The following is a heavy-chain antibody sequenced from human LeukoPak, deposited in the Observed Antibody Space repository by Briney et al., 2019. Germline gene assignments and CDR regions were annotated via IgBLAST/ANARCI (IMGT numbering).Heavy chain of an antibody. Sequence: GGSLRLSCAASGFTFSSYSMNWVRQAPGKGLEWVSYISSSSTTIYYADSVKGRFTISGDNAKNSLYLQMNSLRAEDTAVYYCARDPLLSSDWGQGTLVTVSS. CDR1: GFTFSSYS. J-gene: IGHJ4*02. CDR2: ISSSSTTI. V-gene: IGHV3-48*01. CDR3: ARDPLLSSD. D-gene: IGHD3-16*01.